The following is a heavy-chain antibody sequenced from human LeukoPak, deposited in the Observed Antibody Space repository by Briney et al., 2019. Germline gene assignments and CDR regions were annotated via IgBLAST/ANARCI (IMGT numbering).Heavy chain of an antibody. D-gene: IGHD3-16*01. J-gene: IGHJ3*01. CDR3: VKTMVTFGRLIRPDAFDV. V-gene: IGHV3-30*14. CDR1: GFNFSIYA. CDR2: MSSDGSNK. Sequence: HPGGSLRLSCAPCGFNFSIYAFLWPRQAPGKGLEWVAVMSSDGSNKYYADAVKGRFTISRDNSRNTLYLQMSSLRPEDTAMYHCVKTMVTFGRLIRPDAFDVWGEGTKVTVSS.